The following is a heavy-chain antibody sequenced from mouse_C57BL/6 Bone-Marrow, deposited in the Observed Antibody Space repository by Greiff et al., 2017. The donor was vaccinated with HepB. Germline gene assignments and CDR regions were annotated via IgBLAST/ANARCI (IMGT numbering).Heavy chain of an antibody. CDR2: ISGGGGNT. CDR1: GFTFSSYT. V-gene: IGHV5-9*01. J-gene: IGHJ2*01. Sequence: EVQGVESGGGLVKPGGSLKLSCAASGFTFSSYTMSWVRQTPEKRLEWVATISGGGGNTYYPDSVKGRFTISRDNAKNTLYLQMSSLRSEDTALYYCARQDYGSSYLYYFDYWGQGTTLTVSS. D-gene: IGHD1-1*01. CDR3: ARQDYGSSYLYYFDY.